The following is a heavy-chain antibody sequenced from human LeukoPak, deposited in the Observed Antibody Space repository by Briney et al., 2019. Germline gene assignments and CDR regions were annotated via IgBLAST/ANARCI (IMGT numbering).Heavy chain of an antibody. Sequence: PEGSLSLSCAASGFTFSSYAMSWVRQAPGKGLEWVSAISGSGGSTYYADSVKGRFTTSRDNSKNTLYLQMNSLRAEDTAVYYCATHGRYCSGGSCRYFDYWGQGTLVTVSS. CDR1: GFTFSSYA. V-gene: IGHV3-23*01. D-gene: IGHD2-15*01. J-gene: IGHJ4*02. CDR2: ISGSGGST. CDR3: ATHGRYCSGGSCRYFDY.